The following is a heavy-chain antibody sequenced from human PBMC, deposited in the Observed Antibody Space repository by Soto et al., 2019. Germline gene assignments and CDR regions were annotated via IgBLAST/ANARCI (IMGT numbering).Heavy chain of an antibody. V-gene: IGHV3-66*01. CDR2: LYGGGIT. J-gene: IGHJ4*02. CDR3: ARSTDYSTYFFDY. CDR1: GLTVSSNY. Sequence: EAQLVESGGGLVQPGGSLRLSCAASGLTVSSNYMSWVRQAPGKGLEWVSILYGGGITYYAGSVKGRFTISRDSSKNTLYLQKNSLRAEDTAAYYCARSTDYSTYFFDYWGQGTLVTVSS. D-gene: IGHD4-4*01.